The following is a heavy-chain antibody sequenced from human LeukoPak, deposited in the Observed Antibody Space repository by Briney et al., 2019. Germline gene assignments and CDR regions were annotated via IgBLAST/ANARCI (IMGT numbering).Heavy chain of an antibody. CDR3: ARTSGSYSPPDY. D-gene: IGHD1-26*01. CDR1: GFTFSSYA. J-gene: IGHJ4*02. V-gene: IGHV3-64*01. CDR2: ISSNGGST. Sequence: PGGSLRLSCAASGFTFSSYAMHWVRQAPGKGLEYVSAISSNGGSTYYANSVKGRFTISRDNPKNTLYLQMGSLRAEDMAVYYCARTSGSYSPPDYWGQGTLVTVSS.